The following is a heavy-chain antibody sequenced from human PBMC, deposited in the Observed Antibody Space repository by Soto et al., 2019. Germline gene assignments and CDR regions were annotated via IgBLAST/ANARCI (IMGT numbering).Heavy chain of an antibody. CDR3: TGSAKGY. Sequence: GGSLRLSCAASGFSFSGSAMHWVRQASGKGLEWVGHIRSSSNNYATAYAASVTGRFTISRDDSKSMAYLQMDSLKTEDTAVYYCTGSAKGYWGQGTQVTVSS. D-gene: IGHD6-19*01. J-gene: IGHJ4*02. CDR1: GFSFSGSA. CDR2: IRSSSNNYAT. V-gene: IGHV3-73*01.